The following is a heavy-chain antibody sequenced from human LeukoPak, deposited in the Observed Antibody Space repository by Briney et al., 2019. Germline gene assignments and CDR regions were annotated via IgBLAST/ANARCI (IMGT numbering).Heavy chain of an antibody. V-gene: IGHV4-34*01. CDR2: INHSGST. CDR3: ARGRGKYYYDSSGYRRLYYFDY. D-gene: IGHD3-22*01. Sequence: SETLSLTCAVSGGSISSGGYFWSWIRQPPGKGLEWIGEINHSGSTNYNPSLKSRVTISVDTSKNQFSLKLSSVTAADTAVYYCARGRGKYYYDSSGYRRLYYFDYWGQGTLVTVSS. J-gene: IGHJ4*02. CDR1: GGSISSGGYF.